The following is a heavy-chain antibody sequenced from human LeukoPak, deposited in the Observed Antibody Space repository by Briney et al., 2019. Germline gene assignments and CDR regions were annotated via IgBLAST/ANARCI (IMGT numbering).Heavy chain of an antibody. Sequence: LWASVKVSCKASGGTFSSYAISWVRQAPGQGLEWMGGIIPIFGTANYAQKFRGRVTITADESTSTAYMELSSLRSEDTAVYYCARSRSHYHDSTLFDYWGQGTLVTVSS. CDR3: ARSRSHYHDSTLFDY. CDR2: IIPIFGTA. CDR1: GGTFSSYA. D-gene: IGHD3-22*01. J-gene: IGHJ4*02. V-gene: IGHV1-69*13.